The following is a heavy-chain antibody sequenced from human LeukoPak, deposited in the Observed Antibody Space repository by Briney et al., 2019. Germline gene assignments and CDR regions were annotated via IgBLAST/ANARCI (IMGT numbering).Heavy chain of an antibody. CDR2: INHSGST. CDR1: GGSFSGYY. D-gene: IGHD3-3*01. CDR3: ARGAGGVLRFLEWLNWFDP. Sequence: SETLSLTCAVYGGSFSGYYWSWIRQPPGKGLEWIGEINHSGSTNYNPSLKSRVTISVDTSKNQFSLKLSSVTAADTAVYYCARGAGGVLRFLEWLNWFDPWGQGTLVTVPS. J-gene: IGHJ5*02. V-gene: IGHV4-34*01.